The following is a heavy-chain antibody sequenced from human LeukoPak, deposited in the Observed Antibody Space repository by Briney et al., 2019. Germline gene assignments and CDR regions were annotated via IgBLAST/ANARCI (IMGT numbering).Heavy chain of an antibody. CDR3: ARDYCSSTSCFPDY. CDR1: GFTFSSYA. J-gene: IGHJ4*02. D-gene: IGHD2-2*01. Sequence: GGSLRLSWAASGFTFSSYAMHWVRQAPGKGLEWVAVISYDGSNKYYADSVKGRFTISRDNSKNTLYLQMNSLRAEDTAVYYCARDYCSSTSCFPDYWGQGTLVTVSS. CDR2: ISYDGSNK. V-gene: IGHV3-30*04.